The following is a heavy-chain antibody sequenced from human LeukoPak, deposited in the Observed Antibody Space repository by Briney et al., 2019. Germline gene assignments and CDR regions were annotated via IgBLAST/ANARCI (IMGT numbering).Heavy chain of an antibody. CDR1: GFTFSSYA. CDR3: AKGTTGMAPRGYFDD. CDR2: ISGSGGST. Sequence: PGGSLRLSCAASGFTFSSYAMSWVRQAPGKGLEWVSAISGSGGSTYYADPVKGRFTISRDNSKNTLYLQMNSLTVEDTAVYYCAKGTTGMAPRGYFDDWGQGTLVTVSS. D-gene: IGHD5-18*01. J-gene: IGHJ4*02. V-gene: IGHV3-23*01.